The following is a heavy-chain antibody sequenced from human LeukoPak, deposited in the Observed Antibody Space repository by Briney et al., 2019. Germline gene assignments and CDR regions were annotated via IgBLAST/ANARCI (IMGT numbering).Heavy chain of an antibody. Sequence: SETLSLTCSVSGDSISGYYWTWMRQPAGKGLEWVGRIYTSGSTNYSPSLKSRVTMSVDTSKNQFFLNLISVTAADTAVYYCAREGATSSPLDYWGQGTLVNVSS. CDR1: GDSISGYY. CDR2: IYTSGST. V-gene: IGHV4-4*07. D-gene: IGHD6-6*01. CDR3: AREGATSSPLDY. J-gene: IGHJ4*02.